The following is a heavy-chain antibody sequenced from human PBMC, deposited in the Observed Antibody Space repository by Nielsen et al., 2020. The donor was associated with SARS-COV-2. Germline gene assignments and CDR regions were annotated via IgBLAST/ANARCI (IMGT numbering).Heavy chain of an antibody. J-gene: IGHJ3*02. CDR3: AKDDGVRGDAYDT. V-gene: IGHV3-23*01. Sequence: GESLKISCAASGFTFNIYAMAWVRRVPGRGLEWVSGTSASGASTYYADSVKVRFSISRDNSRNTLYLQMNSLRVEDTATYFCAKDDGVRGDAYDTWGQGTVVTVSS. CDR2: TSASGAST. D-gene: IGHD3-10*01. CDR1: GFTFNIYA.